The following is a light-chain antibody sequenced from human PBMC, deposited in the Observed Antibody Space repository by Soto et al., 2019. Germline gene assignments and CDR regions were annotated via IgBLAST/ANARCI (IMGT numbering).Light chain of an antibody. V-gene: IGKV1-39*01. CDR2: AAS. J-gene: IGKJ1*01. CDR3: QQFNTSPWT. CDR1: QSISSY. Sequence: DIQMTQSPSSLSASVGHRVTITCRASQSISSYLNWYQQKPGKAPKLLIYAASSLQSGVPSRFSGSGSGTEFTLTISSLQPDDFATYYCQQFNTSPWTFGQGTKVDI.